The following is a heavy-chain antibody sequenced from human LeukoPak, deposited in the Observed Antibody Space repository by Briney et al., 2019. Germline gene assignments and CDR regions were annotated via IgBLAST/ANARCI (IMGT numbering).Heavy chain of an antibody. CDR3: ARDPRDSTPYYYYYMDV. J-gene: IGHJ6*03. V-gene: IGHV3-11*04. D-gene: IGHD2-15*01. CDR1: GFTFSDYY. Sequence: GGSLRLSCAASGFTFSDYYMSWIRQAPGQGLEWVSYTSSSGSTIYYADSVKGRFTISRDNAKNSMYLQMNSLRAEDTAVYYCARDPRDSTPYYYYYMDVWGKGTTVTVSS. CDR2: TSSSGSTI.